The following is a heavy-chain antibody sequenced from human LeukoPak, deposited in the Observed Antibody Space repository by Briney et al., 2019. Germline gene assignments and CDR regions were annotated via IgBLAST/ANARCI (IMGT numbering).Heavy chain of an antibody. V-gene: IGHV3-30*02. CDR3: AKDRFRVAAAAGRVDY. Sequence: GGSLRLSCAASEFTFSNYGMHWVRQAPGKGLEWVSFIQYDGSNKYYADSVKGRFTISRDNSKNTLYLQMNSLRAEDTAVYYCAKDRFRVAAAAGRVDYWGQGTLVTVSS. CDR1: EFTFSNYG. D-gene: IGHD6-13*01. CDR2: IQYDGSNK. J-gene: IGHJ4*02.